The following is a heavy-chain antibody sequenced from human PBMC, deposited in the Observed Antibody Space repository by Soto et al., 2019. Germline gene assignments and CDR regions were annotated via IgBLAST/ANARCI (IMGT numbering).Heavy chain of an antibody. D-gene: IGHD2-21*02. Sequence: SVKVSCKASGGTFSSYAISWVRQAPGQELEWMGGIIPIFGTANYAQKFQGRVTITADESTSTAYMVLSSLRSEDTAVYYCAQHGGNSARNNYYYYYGMDVWGQGTTVTVSS. CDR2: IIPIFGTA. CDR3: AQHGGNSARNNYYYYYGMDV. V-gene: IGHV1-69*13. CDR1: GGTFSSYA. J-gene: IGHJ6*02.